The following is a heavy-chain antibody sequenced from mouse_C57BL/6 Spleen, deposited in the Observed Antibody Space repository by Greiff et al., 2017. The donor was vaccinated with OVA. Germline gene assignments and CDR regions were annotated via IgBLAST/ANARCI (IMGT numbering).Heavy chain of an antibody. CDR2: IWSGGST. Sequence: VMLVESGPGLVQPSQSLSITCTVSGFSLTSYGVHWVRQSPGKGLEWLGVIWSGGSTDYNAAFISRLSISKDNSKSQVFFKMNSLQADDTAIYYCARGAWFAYWGQGTLVTVSA. CDR1: GFSLTSYG. CDR3: ARGAWFAY. J-gene: IGHJ3*01. V-gene: IGHV2-2*01.